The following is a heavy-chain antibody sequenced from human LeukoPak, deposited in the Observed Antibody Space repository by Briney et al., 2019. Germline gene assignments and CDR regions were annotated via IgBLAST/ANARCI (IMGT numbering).Heavy chain of an antibody. D-gene: IGHD3-22*01. CDR3: ARRPNYYDSSGYYKGFDC. V-gene: IGHV3-7*03. Sequence: GGSLRLSCAASGFTFTSYWMSWVRQAPGKRLEWVASIKQDGSEKYYVDSVKGRFTISRDNAKNSLNLQMNSLRAEDTAVYYCARRPNYYDSSGYYKGFDCWGQGTLVTVSS. CDR1: GFTFTSYW. J-gene: IGHJ4*02. CDR2: IKQDGSEK.